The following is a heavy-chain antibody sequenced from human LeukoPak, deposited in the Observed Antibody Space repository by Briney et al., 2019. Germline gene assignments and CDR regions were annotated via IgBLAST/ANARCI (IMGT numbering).Heavy chain of an antibody. V-gene: IGHV4-39*01. CDR3: ARPRYCSSTSCYPQGGWFDP. CDR2: IYYSGST. CDR1: GGSISSSSYY. D-gene: IGHD2-2*01. Sequence: PSETPSLTCTVSGGSISSSSYYWGWIRQPPGKGLEWIGSIYYSGSTYYNPSLKSRVTISVDTSKNQFSLKLSSVTAADTAVYYCARPRYCSSTSCYPQGGWFDPWGQGTLVTVSS. J-gene: IGHJ5*02.